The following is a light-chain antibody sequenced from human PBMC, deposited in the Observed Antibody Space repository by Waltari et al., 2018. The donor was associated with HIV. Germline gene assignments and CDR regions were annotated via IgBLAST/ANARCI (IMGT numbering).Light chain of an antibody. J-gene: IGKJ2*01. Sequence: DIQMTQSPSLSTSVGDRVTITCRARQSIDIYVNWYQLKPGKTPNLLIYSASNLQSGVPSRFSGSGSGTDFTLTISSLQPEDIATYYCQQNYDTQYTFGQGTKLEIK. CDR2: SAS. V-gene: IGKV1-39*01. CDR3: QQNYDTQYT. CDR1: QSIDIY.